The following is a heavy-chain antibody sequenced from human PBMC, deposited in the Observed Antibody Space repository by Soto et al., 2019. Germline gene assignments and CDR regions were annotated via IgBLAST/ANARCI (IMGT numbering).Heavy chain of an antibody. J-gene: IGHJ6*03. Sequence: EVQLVESGGGLVKPGGSLRLSCAASGFSFSDYSMNWVRQAPGKGLEWVSSISGSSSYIYYADSLKGRVTVSRDNAEKSLYLQRNSLRAEAPVVYYCARDGAYCSGTTFRDSYHYMDVWGKGTTVTVSS. CDR2: ISGSSSYI. CDR3: ARDGAYCSGTTFRDSYHYMDV. D-gene: IGHD2-15*01. CDR1: GFSFSDYS. V-gene: IGHV3-21*01.